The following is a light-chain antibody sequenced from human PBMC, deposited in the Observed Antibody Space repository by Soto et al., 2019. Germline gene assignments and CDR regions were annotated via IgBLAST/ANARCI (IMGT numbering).Light chain of an antibody. CDR3: QQRRNWPPLT. CDR1: ESVDLY. Sequence: ETVLTQSPATLSLSPGETATLSCRASESVDLYLAWYQQKPGQAPRLLIYHASNRATGIPAKFSGSGSRPDFTLAISSLEPEDSAVDYCQQRRNWPPLTFGGGTRVDI. V-gene: IGKV3-11*01. J-gene: IGKJ4*01. CDR2: HAS.